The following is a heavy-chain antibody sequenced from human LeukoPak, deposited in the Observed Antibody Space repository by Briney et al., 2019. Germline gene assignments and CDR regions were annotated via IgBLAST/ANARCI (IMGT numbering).Heavy chain of an antibody. CDR3: AKVYVGSWYAYDH. V-gene: IGHV3-43*02. Sequence: GGSLRLSCTASGFTFDDYAMHWVRQAPAKGLEWVSLISGDGGTTDYADSVKGRFTISRDNRRNSLYLHMNSLRTEDTTLYFCAKVYVGSWYAYDHWGQGTLVTVSS. D-gene: IGHD6-13*01. CDR1: GFTFDDYA. J-gene: IGHJ4*02. CDR2: ISGDGGTT.